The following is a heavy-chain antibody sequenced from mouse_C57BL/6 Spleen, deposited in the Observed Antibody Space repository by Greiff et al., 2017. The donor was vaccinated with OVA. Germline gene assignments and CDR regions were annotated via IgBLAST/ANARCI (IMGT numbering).Heavy chain of an antibody. CDR1: GYTFTSYW. Sequence: QVQLQQPGTALVKPGASVKLSCKASGYTFTSYWMPWVKQRPGQGLEWIGNINPSNGGTNYNEKFKSKAPLTVDKSSSTAYMQRSSLTSEDSAVYDCARRGYSNPYYGDYWGQGTTLTVAS. CDR2: INPSNGGT. J-gene: IGHJ2*01. CDR3: ARRGYSNPYYGDY. V-gene: IGHV1-53*01. D-gene: IGHD2-5*01.